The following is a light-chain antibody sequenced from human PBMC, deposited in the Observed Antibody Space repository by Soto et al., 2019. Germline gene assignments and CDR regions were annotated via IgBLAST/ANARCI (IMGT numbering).Light chain of an antibody. Sequence: QSVLTQPRSVSGSPGQSVTISCAGTTSDVGGYNYVSWFQQHPDKAPQLLIYDVTKRPSGVPDRFSGSRSGNTASLTISGLQAEDEADYYCCSYAGSYTYYVFGTGTKVTVL. V-gene: IGLV2-11*01. CDR2: DVT. J-gene: IGLJ1*01. CDR1: TSDVGGYNY. CDR3: CSYAGSYTYYV.